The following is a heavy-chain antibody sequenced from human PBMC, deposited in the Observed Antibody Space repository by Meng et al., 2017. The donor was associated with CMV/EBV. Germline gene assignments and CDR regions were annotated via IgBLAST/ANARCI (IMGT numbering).Heavy chain of an antibody. CDR3: ARGLEEGLGWEMGY. V-gene: IGHV3-74*01. CDR2: IDENGSSV. D-gene: IGHD3-16*01. Sequence: VGWVGAGGGLVCRGGSLGLSCGGSGLSMRFFWMHWVRQFPGKGLEWLSRIDENGSSVSYADSVRGRFTISRDDAKNTLFLQMNSLRVEDTAVYYCARGLEEGLGWEMGYWGHGTLVTVSS. CDR1: GLSMRFFW. J-gene: IGHJ4*01.